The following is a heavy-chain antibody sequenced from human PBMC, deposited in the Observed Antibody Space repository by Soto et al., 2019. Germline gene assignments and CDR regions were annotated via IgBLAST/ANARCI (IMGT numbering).Heavy chain of an antibody. CDR3: ARDFGGSGLMDY. Sequence: SETLSLTCTVSGGSISSYYWSWIRQPPGKGLEWIGYIYYSGSTNYNPSLKSRVTISVDTSKNQFSLKLSSVTAADTAVYYCARDFGGSGLMDYWGQGTLVTVSS. D-gene: IGHD3-10*01. CDR1: GGSISSYY. V-gene: IGHV4-59*01. CDR2: IYYSGST. J-gene: IGHJ4*02.